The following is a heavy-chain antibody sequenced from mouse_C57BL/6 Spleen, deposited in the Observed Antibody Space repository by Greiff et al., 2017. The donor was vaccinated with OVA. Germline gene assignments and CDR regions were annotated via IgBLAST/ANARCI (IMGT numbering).Heavy chain of an antibody. J-gene: IGHJ1*03. CDR1: GFTFSDYG. V-gene: IGHV5-17*01. CDR3: ARAARYFDV. Sequence: DVQLVESGGGLVKPGGSLKLSCAASGFTFSDYGMHWVRQAPEKGLEWVAYISSGSSTIYYADTVKGRFTISRDNAKNTLFLQMTSLRSEDTAMYYCARAARYFDVWGTGTTVTVSS. CDR2: ISSGSSTI.